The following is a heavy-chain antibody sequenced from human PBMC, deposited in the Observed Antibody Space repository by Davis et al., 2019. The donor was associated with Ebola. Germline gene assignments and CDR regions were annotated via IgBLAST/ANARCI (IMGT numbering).Heavy chain of an antibody. V-gene: IGHV1-8*01. Sequence: ASVKVSCKASGYTFTNYDVHWVRQGTGQGLEWIGWMNPNSGNTGYGQKFQGRVTMTRNTSISTAYMELSSLTSEDTAVYYCARDIGYCSSTSCYYYYGMDAWGQGTTVTVSS. CDR3: ARDIGYCSSTSCYYYYGMDA. CDR1: GYTFTNYD. D-gene: IGHD2-2*01. CDR2: MNPNSGNT. J-gene: IGHJ6*02.